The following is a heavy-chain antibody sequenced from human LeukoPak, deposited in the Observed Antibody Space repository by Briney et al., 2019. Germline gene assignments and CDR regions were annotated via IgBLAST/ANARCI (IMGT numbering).Heavy chain of an antibody. V-gene: IGHV1-69*05. CDR1: GGTFSSYA. D-gene: IGHD3-3*01. CDR2: IIPIFGTA. J-gene: IGHJ3*02. CDR3: AREGKDFWSGYSAFDI. Sequence: SVKVSCKASGGTFSSYAISWVRQAPGQGLEWMGGIIPIFGTANYAQKFQGRVTITTDESTSTAYMELSSLRSEDTAVYYCAREGKDFWSGYSAFDIWGQGTMVTVSS.